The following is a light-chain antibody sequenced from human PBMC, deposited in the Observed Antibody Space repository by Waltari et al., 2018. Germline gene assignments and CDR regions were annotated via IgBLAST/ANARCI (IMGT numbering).Light chain of an antibody. Sequence: DIQMTQSPSTLSASVGDRGIITCRAGQKINNGLAWYQQKAGKAPSLLISKTSNLQSGVPTRFSGSVSGTEFTLTISSLQPDDFATYHCQQYRTFHWTFGQGTKVEI. V-gene: IGKV1-5*03. CDR3: QQYRTFHWT. J-gene: IGKJ1*01. CDR2: KTS. CDR1: QKINNG.